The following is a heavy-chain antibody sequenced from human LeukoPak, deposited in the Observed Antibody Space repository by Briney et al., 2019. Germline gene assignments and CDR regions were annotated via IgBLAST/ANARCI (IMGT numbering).Heavy chain of an antibody. CDR2: IYHSGST. CDR1: GGSISSGGYY. J-gene: IGHJ4*02. D-gene: IGHD6-13*01. Sequence: SESLSLTCAVSGGSISSGGYYWSWIRQPPGKGLEWIGYIYHSGSTYYNPSLKSRVTTSVDRSKNQFFLKLSSGTAADTAVYYCARLYSSSQFNYWGQGTLVTVSS. CDR3: ARLYSSSQFNY. V-gene: IGHV4-30-2*01.